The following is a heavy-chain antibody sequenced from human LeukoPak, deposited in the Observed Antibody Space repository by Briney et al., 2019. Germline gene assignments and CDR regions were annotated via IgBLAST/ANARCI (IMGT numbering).Heavy chain of an antibody. D-gene: IGHD3-22*01. V-gene: IGHV1-69*05. CDR3: ARDTRRQSSSGYYLMDAFDI. J-gene: IGHJ3*02. CDR2: IIPIFGTR. Sequence: SVKVSCKASGGTFRRYAISWVRQAPGQGLEWMGRIIPIFGTRNYAQKFQGRATIITDESTSTAYMELSSLRSEDTAVYYCARDTRRQSSSGYYLMDAFDIWGQGTMVTVSS. CDR1: GGTFRRYA.